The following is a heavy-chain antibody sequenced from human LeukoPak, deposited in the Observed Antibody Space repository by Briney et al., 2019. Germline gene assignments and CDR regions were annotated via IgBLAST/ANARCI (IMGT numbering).Heavy chain of an antibody. Sequence: GGSLRLSCAASGFTFSSYGMHWVRQAPGKGLEWVAVISYDGSNKYYADSVKGRFTISRDNSKNTLYLQMNSLRAEDTAVYYCAKGPSTGLNYYYYSGMDVWGQGTTVTVSS. CDR2: ISYDGSNK. J-gene: IGHJ6*02. CDR1: GFTFSSYG. D-gene: IGHD2-8*01. V-gene: IGHV3-30*18. CDR3: AKGPSTGLNYYYYSGMDV.